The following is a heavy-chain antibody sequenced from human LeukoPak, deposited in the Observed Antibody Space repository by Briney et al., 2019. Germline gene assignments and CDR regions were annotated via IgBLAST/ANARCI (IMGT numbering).Heavy chain of an antibody. Sequence: ASVKVSCKASGYTFTSYCISWVRQAPGQGLEWMGWISAYNGNTNYAQKLQGRVTMTTDTSTSTAYMELRSLRSDDTAVYYCARGFEGYYYYYMDVWGKGTTVTVSS. D-gene: IGHD3-9*01. J-gene: IGHJ6*03. CDR1: GYTFTSYC. CDR2: ISAYNGNT. V-gene: IGHV1-18*01. CDR3: ARGFEGYYYYYMDV.